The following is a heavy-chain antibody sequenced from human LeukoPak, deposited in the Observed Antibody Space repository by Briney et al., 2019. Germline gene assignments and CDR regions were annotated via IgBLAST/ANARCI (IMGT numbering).Heavy chain of an antibody. D-gene: IGHD4-17*01. CDR3: ARDDLKTVTGRGQPAFDI. CDR2: INPHSGGT. CDR1: GYTFTGYY. V-gene: IGHV1-2*02. Sequence: GASVKVSCKASGYTFTGYYMHWVRQAPGQGLEWMGWINPHSGGTNYAQKFQGRVTITADESTSTAYMELSSLRSEDTAVYYCARDDLKTVTGRGQPAFDIWGQGTMVTVSS. J-gene: IGHJ3*02.